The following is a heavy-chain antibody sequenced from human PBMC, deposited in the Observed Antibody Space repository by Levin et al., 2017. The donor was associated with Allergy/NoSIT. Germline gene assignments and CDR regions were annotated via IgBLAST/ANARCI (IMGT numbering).Heavy chain of an antibody. V-gene: IGHV4-61*01. CDR2: IKYRGVT. J-gene: IGHJ6*02. Sequence: SETLSLTCSVSGGSVSSGTYYWSWIRRPPGKGLEWIGYIKYRGVTKYNPSLKSRVTISVDTSKNEFSLKVTSVTAADTAVYYCARNRIIVSGGNDYYYGMDVWGQGTTVTVSS. D-gene: IGHD5/OR15-5a*01. CDR1: GGSVSSGTYY. CDR3: ARNRIIVSGGNDYYYGMDV.